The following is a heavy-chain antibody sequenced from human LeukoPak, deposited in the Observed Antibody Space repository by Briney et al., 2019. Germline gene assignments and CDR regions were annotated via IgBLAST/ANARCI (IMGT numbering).Heavy chain of an antibody. Sequence: PGGSLRLSCAASGFTVSSNYMSWVRQAPGKELEWVSVIYSGGSTYYADSVKGRFTISRHNSKNTLYLQMNSLRAEDTAVYYCARVWYSSGFNWFDPWGQGTLVTVSS. D-gene: IGHD6-19*01. CDR2: IYSGGST. CDR1: GFTVSSNY. V-gene: IGHV3-53*04. CDR3: ARVWYSSGFNWFDP. J-gene: IGHJ5*02.